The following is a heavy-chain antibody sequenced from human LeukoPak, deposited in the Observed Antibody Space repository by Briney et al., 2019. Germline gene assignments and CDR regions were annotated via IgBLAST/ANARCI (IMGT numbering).Heavy chain of an antibody. V-gene: IGHV4-34*01. CDR2: INHSGST. Sequence: SETLSLTCAVYGGSFSGYYWSWIRQPPGKGLEWIGEINHSGSTNYNPSLKSRVTISVDTSKNQFSLKLSSVTAADTAVYYCARGDVTTGWYFDLWGRGTLVTVSS. J-gene: IGHJ2*01. D-gene: IGHD4-17*01. CDR3: ARGDVTTGWYFDL. CDR1: GGSFSGYY.